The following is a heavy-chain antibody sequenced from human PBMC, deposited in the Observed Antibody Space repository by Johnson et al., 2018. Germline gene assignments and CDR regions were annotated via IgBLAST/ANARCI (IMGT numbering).Heavy chain of an antibody. D-gene: IGHD3-22*01. CDR1: GFTSDDYA. J-gene: IGHJ1*01. V-gene: IGHV3-9*02. Sequence: VQLVESGGGLVQPGRSLSLSCAASGFTSDDYAMHWVRQAPGKGLEWVSGIGWNSGSIGYADSVKGRFTISRDNAKNSLYLQMNSLRAEDTALYDCAKEIGSSGRSGYFQHWGQGTLVTVSS. CDR3: AKEIGSSGRSGYFQH. CDR2: IGWNSGSI.